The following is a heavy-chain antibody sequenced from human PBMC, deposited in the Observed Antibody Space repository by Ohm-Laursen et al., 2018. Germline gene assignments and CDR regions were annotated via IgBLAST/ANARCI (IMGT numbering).Heavy chain of an antibody. CDR2: INQDGSEK. CDR3: ARDNDYYDSSGPGYYFDY. D-gene: IGHD3-22*01. V-gene: IGHV3-7*01. Sequence: SLRLSCAASGFTFSRYWMTWVRQAPGKGLEWVANINQDGSEKYYVDSVKGRFTISRDNAKNSLYLQMNSLRAEDTAVYYCARDNDYYDSSGPGYYFDYWGQGTLVTVSS. CDR1: GFTFSRYW. J-gene: IGHJ4*02.